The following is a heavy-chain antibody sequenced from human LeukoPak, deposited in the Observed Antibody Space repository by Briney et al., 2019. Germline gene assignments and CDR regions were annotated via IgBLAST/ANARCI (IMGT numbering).Heavy chain of an antibody. CDR1: GGSISSYY. Sequence: KPSETLSLTCTVSGGSISSYYCSWIRQPPGKGLEWIGYVYTSGSTNYNPSLKSRVTISIDRSKNQFSLKLSSVTAADTAVYYCARDRDQLLRAIPNFFDGFWFDPWGQGTLVTVSS. V-gene: IGHV4-4*09. D-gene: IGHD2-2*01. CDR2: VYTSGST. CDR3: ARDRDQLLRAIPNFFDGFWFDP. J-gene: IGHJ5*02.